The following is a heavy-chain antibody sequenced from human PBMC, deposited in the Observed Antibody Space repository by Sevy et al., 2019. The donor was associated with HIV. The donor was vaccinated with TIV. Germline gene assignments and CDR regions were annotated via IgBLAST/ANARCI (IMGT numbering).Heavy chain of an antibody. Sequence: GGSLRLSCAASGFTFSDYSVNWVRQAPGKGLEWVSSISGSSFYIYYADSVKGRFTISRDNAKNSLYLQMISLRADDTAVYYCARATGTEALDAFDNWGQGTLVTVSS. D-gene: IGHD1-1*01. V-gene: IGHV3-21*01. CDR2: ISGSSFYI. CDR1: GFTFSDYS. CDR3: ARATGTEALDAFDN. J-gene: IGHJ3*02.